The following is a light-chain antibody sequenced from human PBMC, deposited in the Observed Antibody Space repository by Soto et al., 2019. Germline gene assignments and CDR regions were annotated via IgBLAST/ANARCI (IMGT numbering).Light chain of an antibody. J-gene: IGLJ1*01. CDR2: EVT. Sequence: LTQPASVSGSPGQSITISCTGTSSDVGGYHYVSWYQQLPGKAPRLMIYEVTKRPSGVSNRFSGSKSDNTASLTISGLQAEDEADYYCSAYTTRSAVFGTGTKVTVL. V-gene: IGLV2-14*01. CDR1: SSDVGGYHY. CDR3: SAYTTRSAV.